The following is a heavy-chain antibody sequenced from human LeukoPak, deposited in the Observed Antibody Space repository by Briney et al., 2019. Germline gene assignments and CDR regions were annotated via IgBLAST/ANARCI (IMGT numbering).Heavy chain of an antibody. CDR2: ISSNGGRS. V-gene: IGHV3-64D*06. D-gene: IGHD5-12*01. CDR1: GFTFSRYA. J-gene: IGHJ4*02. CDR3: VKDRDSGYDSLDY. Sequence: GGCLRLSCSASGFTFSRYAMHWVRQAPGKGLEYVSAISSNGGRSFYADSVKGRFTISRDNSRNTLYLQMSSLRPEDTAVYHCVKDRDSGYDSLDYWGKGTMVTVSS.